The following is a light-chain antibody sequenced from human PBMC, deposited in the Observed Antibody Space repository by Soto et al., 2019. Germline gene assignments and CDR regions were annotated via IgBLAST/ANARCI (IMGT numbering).Light chain of an antibody. Sequence: EIVLTQSPGTLSLSPGERATLSCRASQSVSSSYLAWYQQKPGQAPRLLIYGASSRATGIPDRFSGSGSGTDFTLTITRLEPEDFAVYYCQHYRTSFGGVTKVEIK. CDR2: GAS. CDR3: QHYRTS. J-gene: IGKJ4*01. CDR1: QSVSSSY. V-gene: IGKV3-20*01.